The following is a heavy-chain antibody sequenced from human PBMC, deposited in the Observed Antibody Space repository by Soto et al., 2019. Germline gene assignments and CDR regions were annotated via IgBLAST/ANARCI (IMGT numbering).Heavy chain of an antibody. V-gene: IGHV1-2*04. CDR1: GYTFTGYY. J-gene: IGHJ3*02. CDR2: INPNSGGT. CDR3: ARTVLPWNYPFDI. Sequence: ASVKVSCKASGYTFTGYYMHWVRQAPGQGLEWMGWINPNSGGTNYAQKFQGWVTMTRDTSISTAHMELSRLRSDDTAVYYCARTVLPWNYPFDIWGQGTMVTVSS. D-gene: IGHD1-7*01.